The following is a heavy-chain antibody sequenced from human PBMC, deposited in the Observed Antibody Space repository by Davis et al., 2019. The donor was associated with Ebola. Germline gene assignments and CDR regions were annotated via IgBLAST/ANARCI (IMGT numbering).Heavy chain of an antibody. V-gene: IGHV1-18*01. CDR3: ARGRNGGWDFDY. CDR2: ISPYSGNT. J-gene: IGHJ4*02. Sequence: ASVKVSCKASHDTFTNYDFTWVRQAPGQGLEWMGRISPYSGNTNFAQKVQGRVSLTTDTSTSTAYMELRSLTSDDTAEYYCARGRNGGWDFDYWGQGTRVTVSS. D-gene: IGHD6-19*01. CDR1: HDTFTNYD.